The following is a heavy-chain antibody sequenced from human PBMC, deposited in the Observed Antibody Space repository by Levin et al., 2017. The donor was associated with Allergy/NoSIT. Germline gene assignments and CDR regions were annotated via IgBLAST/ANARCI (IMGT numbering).Heavy chain of an antibody. Sequence: SGGSLRLSCAASGFSLSNSWMNWVRQAPGKGLEWIGRISSKPDGAATDYAAPLQGRFTIPRDHSTHTLYLLMYSLKVEDTGLCYCTTRFQWWGQGPLVTVSS. CDR2: ISSKPDGAAT. V-gene: IGHV3-15*01. CDR3: TTRFQW. D-gene: IGHD6-19*01. CDR1: GFSLSNSW. J-gene: IGHJ4*02.